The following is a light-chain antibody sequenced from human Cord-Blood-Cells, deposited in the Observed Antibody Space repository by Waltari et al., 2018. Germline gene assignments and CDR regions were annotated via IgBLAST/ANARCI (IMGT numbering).Light chain of an antibody. Sequence: EIVLTPSPGTLSFSPAERATLSCRASQSVSSSYLTWYQQKPGQAPRLLIYGASSRATGIPDRFSGSGAGTDFTLTISRLEPEDFAVYYCQQYGSSPLTFGGGTKVEIK. J-gene: IGKJ4*01. V-gene: IGKV3-20*01. CDR2: GAS. CDR3: QQYGSSPLT. CDR1: QSVSSSY.